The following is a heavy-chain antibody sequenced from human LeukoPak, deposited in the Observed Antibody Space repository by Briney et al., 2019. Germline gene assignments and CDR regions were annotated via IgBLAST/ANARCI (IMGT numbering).Heavy chain of an antibody. J-gene: IGHJ4*02. D-gene: IGHD3-10*01. CDR2: ISGSGGST. V-gene: IGHV3-23*01. CDR3: AKDKEYYYGSGSYYYFDS. CDR1: GFTFSSYA. Sequence: PGGSLRLSCAASGFTFSSYAMSWVRQAPGKGLEWVSAISGSGGSTYYADSVKGRFTISRDNSKNTLYLQMNSLRAEDTAIYYCAKDKEYYYGSGSYYYFDSWGQGTLVTVSS.